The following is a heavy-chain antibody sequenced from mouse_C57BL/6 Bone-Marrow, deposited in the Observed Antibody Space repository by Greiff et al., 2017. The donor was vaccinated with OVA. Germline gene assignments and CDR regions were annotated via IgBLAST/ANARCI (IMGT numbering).Heavy chain of an antibody. CDR3: VRHPGTDDYAMDY. J-gene: IGHJ4*01. CDR1: GFSFNTYA. V-gene: IGHV10-1*01. Sequence: DVHLVESGGGLVQPKGSLKLSCAASGFSFNTYAMNWVRQAPGKGLEWVARIRSKSNNYATYYADSEKDRFTISRDDSESMLYLQMNNLKTEDTAMYYCVRHPGTDDYAMDYWGQGTSVTVSS. D-gene: IGHD4-1*01. CDR2: IRSKSNNYAT.